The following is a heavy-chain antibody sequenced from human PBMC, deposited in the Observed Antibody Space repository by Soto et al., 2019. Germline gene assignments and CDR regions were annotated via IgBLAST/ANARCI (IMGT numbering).Heavy chain of an antibody. J-gene: IGHJ4*01. CDR3: VRDLVDYDSYGYLDY. CDR2: ISSDGTIM. D-gene: IGHD3-22*01. Sequence: GSLSLSCAASEFTFNHYYKSLIRQAPYKGLEWVSYISSDGTIMYYAESVKGRFTISSDNAKKSLYLQMNRLRAAETAVYYWVRDLVDYDSYGYLDYWGQGTMVTVSS. V-gene: IGHV3-11*01. CDR1: EFTFNHYY.